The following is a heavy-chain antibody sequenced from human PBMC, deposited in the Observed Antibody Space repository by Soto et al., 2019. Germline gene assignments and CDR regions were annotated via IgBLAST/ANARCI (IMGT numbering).Heavy chain of an antibody. J-gene: IGHJ4*02. D-gene: IGHD1-1*01. Sequence: WWSLRLSCSASVFTFTNVAMTWFRQAPGKGLEWVSTITDSGGSTDYADSVKGRFTISRDNSKSTLYLQMNNLRADDTAVYYCAKLYWNPRYFDYWGQGARVTVSS. CDR2: ITDSGGST. CDR1: VFTFTNVA. V-gene: IGHV3-23*01. CDR3: AKLYWNPRYFDY.